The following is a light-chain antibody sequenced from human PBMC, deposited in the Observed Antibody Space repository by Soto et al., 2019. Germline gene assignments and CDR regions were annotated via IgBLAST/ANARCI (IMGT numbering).Light chain of an antibody. CDR2: GNS. J-gene: IGLJ3*02. CDR3: QSYDSSLRGWV. Sequence: QSVLTQPPSVSGAPGQRVTISCTGSRSNIGAGYDVHWYQQLPGTAPTLLISGNSNRPSGVPDRFSGSKSGTSASLAITGLQAEDEADYYCQSYDSSLRGWVFGGGTKLTVL. CDR1: RSNIGAGYD. V-gene: IGLV1-40*01.